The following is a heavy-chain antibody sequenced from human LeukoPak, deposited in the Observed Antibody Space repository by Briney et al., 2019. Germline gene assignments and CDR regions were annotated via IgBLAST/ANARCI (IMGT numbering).Heavy chain of an antibody. CDR1: GGSISSYY. J-gene: IGHJ6*02. CDR2: IYYSGIT. CDR3: ARDSRYCNSISCYGRPGYYGLDV. Sequence: KPSETLSLTCTVSGGSISSYYWSWIRQPPGKGLEWIGYIYYSGITNYNPSLKSRVTMSVDTSKNQFSLNLSSVTAADTAVYYCARDSRYCNSISCYGRPGYYGLDVWGQGTTVTVSS. D-gene: IGHD2-2*01. V-gene: IGHV4-59*01.